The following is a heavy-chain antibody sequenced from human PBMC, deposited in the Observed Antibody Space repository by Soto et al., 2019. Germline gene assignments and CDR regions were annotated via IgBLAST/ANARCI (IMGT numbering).Heavy chain of an antibody. D-gene: IGHD3-16*01. CDR3: ATYTVGEGGRGY. CDR1: GGSMRGQH. CDR2: HHSDST. V-gene: IGHV4-4*09. Sequence: QVQLQESGPGLVKPSETLSLTCTVSGGSMRGQHWSWIRQPPGKGLEWIGHHSDSTNYNPSLKSRLTISTDTSKHQLSLKLSSVTAADTAVYYCATYTVGEGGRGYWGQGTLVTVSS. J-gene: IGHJ4*02.